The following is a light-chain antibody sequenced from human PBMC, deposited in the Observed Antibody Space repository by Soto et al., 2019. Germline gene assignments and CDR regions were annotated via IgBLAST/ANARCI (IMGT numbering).Light chain of an antibody. J-gene: IGKJ5*01. V-gene: IGKV3-20*01. CDR1: QSVSSSH. Sequence: ENVLTQSPGTLSLSPWEIATLSCRASQSVSSSHLAWYQQKPGQAPRLLIYGASSRATGIPDRFSGSGSGTDFTLTISRVAPEDFAVYYCQQYVGLPITFGQGTRLEIK. CDR3: QQYVGLPIT. CDR2: GAS.